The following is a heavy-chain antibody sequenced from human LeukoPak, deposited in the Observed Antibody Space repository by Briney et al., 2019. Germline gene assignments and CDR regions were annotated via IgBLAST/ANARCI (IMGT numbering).Heavy chain of an antibody. CDR3: ARGGGYCSSTSCYFDY. CDR1: GGSLSGSSDY. D-gene: IGHD2-2*01. V-gene: IGHV4-39*01. J-gene: IGHJ4*02. CDR2: LYYTGST. Sequence: SETLSLTCTVSGGSLSGSSDYWGWIRQTPGRGLEWIGSLYYTGSTYYNPSLKSRVTMSVDTSTNQFSLKVNSVTASDTAVFYCARGGGYCSSTSCYFDYWGQGILVTVSS.